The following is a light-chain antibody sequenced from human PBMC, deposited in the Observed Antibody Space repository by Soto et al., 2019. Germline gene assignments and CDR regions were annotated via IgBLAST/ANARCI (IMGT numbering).Light chain of an antibody. V-gene: IGKV1-5*01. CDR2: DVS. CDR1: QTISSW. CDR3: QQYKTLWT. J-gene: IGKJ1*01. Sequence: ETKMTQTHSNMSASVGNRDPITRRASQTISSWLAWYQQKPGKAPKLLIYDVSSLESGVPSRFSGSGSGTEFTLSISNLQPDESATYYCQQYKTLWTCGQGTKVDIK.